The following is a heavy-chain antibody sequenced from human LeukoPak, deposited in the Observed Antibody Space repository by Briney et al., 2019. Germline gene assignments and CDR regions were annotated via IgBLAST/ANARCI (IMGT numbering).Heavy chain of an antibody. Sequence: GGSLRLSCAASGFTFSSYSMNWVRQAPGKGLEWVSSISSSSSYIYYADSVKGRFTISRDNAKNSLYLQMNSLRAEDTAVYYCATVFSFSAYYFDYWGQGTLVTVSS. V-gene: IGHV3-21*04. CDR2: ISSSSSYI. CDR1: GFTFSSYS. J-gene: IGHJ4*02. CDR3: ATVFSFSAYYFDY. D-gene: IGHD4-17*01.